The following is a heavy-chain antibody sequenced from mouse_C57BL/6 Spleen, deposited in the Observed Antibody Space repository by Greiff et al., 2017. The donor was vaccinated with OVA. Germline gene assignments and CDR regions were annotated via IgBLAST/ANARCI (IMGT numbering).Heavy chain of an antibody. D-gene: IGHD2-5*01. CDR1: GFTFSDYY. Sequence: EVKLMESEGGLVQPGSSMKLSCTASGFTFSDYYMAWVRQVPEKGLEWVANINYDGSSTYYLDSLTSRFIISRSNAKNNLDLKMSSLKSEDTATYYCAREGGYSNSYAMDYWGQGTSVTVSS. V-gene: IGHV5-16*01. CDR2: INYDGSST. J-gene: IGHJ4*01. CDR3: AREGGYSNSYAMDY.